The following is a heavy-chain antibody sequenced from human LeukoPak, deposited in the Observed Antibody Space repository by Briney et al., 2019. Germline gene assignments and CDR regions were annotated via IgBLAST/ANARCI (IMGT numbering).Heavy chain of an antibody. CDR3: AKDGVAAATEY. V-gene: IGHV1-46*01. CDR1: GYTFTNYY. D-gene: IGHD2-15*01. CDR2: INPSGGTT. Sequence: ASVKVSCKASGYTFTNYYVHWVRQAPGQGLEWMGVINPSGGTTTYAQRFQGRVTMTRDTSTNTVYMELSSLRSEDTAVYYCAKDGVAAATEYWGQGTLVTVSS. J-gene: IGHJ4*02.